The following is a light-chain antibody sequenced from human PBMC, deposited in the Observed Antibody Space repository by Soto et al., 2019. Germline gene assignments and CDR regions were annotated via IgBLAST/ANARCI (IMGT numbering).Light chain of an antibody. Sequence: QPVLSQPPSASGTPGQRVTISCSGSSSNIGSNYVYWYQQLPGTAPKLLIYRNNQRPSGVPDRFSGSKSGTSASLAISGLRPEDEADYYCAAWDDSLSGLWVFGGGTKLTVL. CDR1: SSNIGSNY. CDR2: RNN. J-gene: IGLJ3*02. CDR3: AAWDDSLSGLWV. V-gene: IGLV1-47*01.